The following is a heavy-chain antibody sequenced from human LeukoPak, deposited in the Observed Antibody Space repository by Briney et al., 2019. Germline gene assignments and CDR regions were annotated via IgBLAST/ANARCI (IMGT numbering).Heavy chain of an antibody. Sequence: ASVKVSCKASGYTFTSYYMHWVRQAPGQGLEWMGIINPSGGSTSYAQKFQGRVTMTRDMSTSTVYMELSSLRSEDTAVYYCARDEVIAVAGGGVLIDYWGQGTLVTVSS. D-gene: IGHD6-19*01. CDR2: INPSGGST. CDR1: GYTFTSYY. V-gene: IGHV1-46*01. CDR3: ARDEVIAVAGGGVLIDY. J-gene: IGHJ4*02.